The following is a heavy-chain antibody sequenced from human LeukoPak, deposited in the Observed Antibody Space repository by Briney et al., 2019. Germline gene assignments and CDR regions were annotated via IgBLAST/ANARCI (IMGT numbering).Heavy chain of an antibody. Sequence: SETLSLTCTVSGGSISSSSYYWGWIRQPPGKGLEWIGSIYYSGSTYYNPSLRSRVTISVDTSKNQFSLKLSSVTAADTAVYYCAREEPYYPLGGAFDIWGQGTMVTVSS. V-gene: IGHV4-39*07. CDR3: AREEPYYPLGGAFDI. D-gene: IGHD3-10*01. J-gene: IGHJ3*02. CDR2: IYYSGST. CDR1: GGSISSSSYY.